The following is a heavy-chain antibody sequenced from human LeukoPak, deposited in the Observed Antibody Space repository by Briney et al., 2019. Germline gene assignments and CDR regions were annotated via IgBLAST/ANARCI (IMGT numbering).Heavy chain of an antibody. CDR3: ARDKRFGLVDAFDI. J-gene: IGHJ3*02. CDR1: GFTFSSYG. CDR2: IRYDGSNK. D-gene: IGHD3/OR15-3a*01. V-gene: IGHV3-30*02. Sequence: PGGSLRLSCAASGFTFSSYGMHWVRQAPGKGLEWVAFIRYDGSNKYYADSVKGRFTISRDNAKNTLYLQMNSLRAEDTAVYYCARDKRFGLVDAFDIWGQGTMVTVSS.